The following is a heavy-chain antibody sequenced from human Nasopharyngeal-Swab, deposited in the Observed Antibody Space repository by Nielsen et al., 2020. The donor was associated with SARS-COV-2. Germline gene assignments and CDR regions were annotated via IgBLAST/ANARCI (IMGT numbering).Heavy chain of an antibody. J-gene: IGHJ4*02. CDR3: TTDFYFDY. CDR2: IGDKEHNYAT. CDR1: GFIFSASA. Sequence: GGSLRLSSAASGFIFSASAIHWVRQASGKGLEWVGRIGDKEHNYATTYGASVQGRFTISRDDSKNTAFLQMDGLKTEDTALYYCTTDFYFDYWGQGALVTVSS. V-gene: IGHV3-73*01.